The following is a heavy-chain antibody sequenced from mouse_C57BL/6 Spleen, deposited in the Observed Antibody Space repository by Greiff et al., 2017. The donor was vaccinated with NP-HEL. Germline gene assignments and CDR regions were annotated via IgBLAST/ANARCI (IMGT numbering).Heavy chain of an antibody. J-gene: IGHJ4*01. D-gene: IGHD2-5*01. CDR2: IYPGDGDT. CDR1: GYAFSSSW. V-gene: IGHV1-82*01. Sequence: VQLQQSGPELVKPGASVKISCKASGYAFSSSWMNWVKQRPGKGLEWIGRIYPGDGDTNYNGKFKGKATLTTDKSSSTAYMQLSSLTSEDSAVYFCARYSNYVSYAMDYWGQGTSVTVSS. CDR3: ARYSNYVSYAMDY.